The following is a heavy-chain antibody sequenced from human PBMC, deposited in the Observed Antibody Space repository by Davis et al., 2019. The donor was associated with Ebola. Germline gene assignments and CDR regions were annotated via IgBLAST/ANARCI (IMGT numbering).Heavy chain of an antibody. J-gene: IGHJ4*02. CDR2: ISYDGSNK. CDR1: GFTFSSYA. D-gene: IGHD6-19*01. CDR3: ARARVAVAGGGLADY. V-gene: IGHV3-30-3*01. Sequence: PAGSLRLSCAASGFTFSSYAMHWVRQAPGKGLEWVAVISYDGSNKYHADSVKGRITISRDNSKNTLYLQMNSLRTEDTAVYYCARARVAVAGGGLADYWGQGTLVSVSS.